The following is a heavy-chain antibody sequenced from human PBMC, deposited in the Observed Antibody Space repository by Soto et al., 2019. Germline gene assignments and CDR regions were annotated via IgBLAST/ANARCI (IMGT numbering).Heavy chain of an antibody. D-gene: IGHD2-2*01. J-gene: IGHJ5*02. CDR3: AKSFCSSSSCFFLWVDP. V-gene: IGHV3-23*01. CDR2: ISGTGVPT. Sequence: LRLSCAASGFAFSAYAMSWVRQAPGKGLECISLISGTGVPTLYAESVKGRFSVSRDNSKDTLFLEMNNLRDDDTAIYYCAKSFCSSSSCFFLWVDPWGPGTLVTVSS. CDR1: GFAFSAYA.